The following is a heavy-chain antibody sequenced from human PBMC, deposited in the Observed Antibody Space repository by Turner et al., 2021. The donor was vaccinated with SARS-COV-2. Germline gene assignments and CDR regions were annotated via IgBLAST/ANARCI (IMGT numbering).Heavy chain of an antibody. D-gene: IGHD3-10*01. J-gene: IGHJ6*02. CDR3: ARLLNPGSYYYYYYGMDV. Sequence: QLQLQESGPGLVKPSETLSLTCTVSGGSISSSNYYWGWIRQPPGKGLEWIGSIYYSGSTYYNPSLESRVTISVDTSKNQFSLKLSSVTAADTAVYYCARLLNPGSYYYYYYGMDVWGQGTTVTVSS. V-gene: IGHV4-39*01. CDR2: IYYSGST. CDR1: GGSISSSNYY.